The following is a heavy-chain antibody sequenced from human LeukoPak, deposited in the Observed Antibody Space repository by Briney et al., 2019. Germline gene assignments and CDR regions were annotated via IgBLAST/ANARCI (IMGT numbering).Heavy chain of an antibody. CDR1: GFTVSSNY. D-gene: IGHD7-27*01. CDR2: ISRDGSDK. J-gene: IGHJ4*02. Sequence: GGSLRLSCAASGFTVSSNYMRWVRQAPGRGLEWVAVISRDGSDKFYADPVKGRFTISRDNSKNTLYLQMDSLRAEDTAMYYCAKPLGTSTIDFLIDYWGQGTLVTVSS. CDR3: AKPLGTSTIDFLIDY. V-gene: IGHV3-30*18.